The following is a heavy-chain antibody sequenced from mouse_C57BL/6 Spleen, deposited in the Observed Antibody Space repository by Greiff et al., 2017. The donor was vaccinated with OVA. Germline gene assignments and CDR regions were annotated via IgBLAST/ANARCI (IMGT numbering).Heavy chain of an antibody. CDR2: ISYSGST. CDR1: GYSITSGYD. J-gene: IGHJ1*03. V-gene: IGHV3-1*01. Sequence: EVQLQESGPGMVKPSQSLSLTCTVTGYSITSGYDWHWIRHFPGNKLEWMGYISYSGSTNYNPSLKSRISITHDTSKNHFFLKLNSVTTEDTATYYCARDYYGRGYFDVWGTGTTVTVSS. D-gene: IGHD1-1*01. CDR3: ARDYYGRGYFDV.